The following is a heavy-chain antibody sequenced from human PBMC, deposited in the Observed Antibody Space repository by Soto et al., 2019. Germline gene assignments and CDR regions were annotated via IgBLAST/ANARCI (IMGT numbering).Heavy chain of an antibody. CDR2: ISYDGNNK. V-gene: IGHV3-30*18. Sequence: GGSLRLSCAASGFTFSSYAMSWVRQAPGKGLEWVAVISYDGNNKYYADSVKGRFTISRDNSKNTLYLQMNSLRAEDTAVYYCAKDRRYNWNDVYYYYYGMDVWGQGTTVTVSS. CDR1: GFTFSSYA. CDR3: AKDRRYNWNDVYYYYYGMDV. D-gene: IGHD1-20*01. J-gene: IGHJ6*02.